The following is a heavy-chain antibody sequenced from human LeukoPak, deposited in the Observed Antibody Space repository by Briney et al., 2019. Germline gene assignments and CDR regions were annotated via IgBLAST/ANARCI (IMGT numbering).Heavy chain of an antibody. CDR1: GGTFSSYA. Sequence: ASVKVSCKASGGTFSSYAISWVRQAPGKGLEWVSVIYSGGSTYYADSVKGRFTISRDNSKNTLYLQMNSLRAEDTAVYYCARDFGDYSSGLQNYYGMDVWGQGTTVTVSS. V-gene: IGHV3-53*01. CDR2: IYSGGST. CDR3: ARDFGDYSSGLQNYYGMDV. D-gene: IGHD6-19*01. J-gene: IGHJ6*02.